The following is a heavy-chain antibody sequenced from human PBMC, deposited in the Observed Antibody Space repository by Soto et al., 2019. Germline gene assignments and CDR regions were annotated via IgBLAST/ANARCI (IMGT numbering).Heavy chain of an antibody. CDR1: GFSFSDHY. V-gene: IGHV3-11*01. CDR2: ISGSGSTI. CDR3: ASDPYYYASDY. Sequence: QVQLVESGGGLVKAGGSLRLSCAASGFSFSDHYMTWIRQAPGKGLEWVSYISGSGSTIYYADSVKGRFTVSRNNAQNSLYLQLNSLRAEDPAVYYCASDPYYYASDYWGQGTLVTVSS. D-gene: IGHD3-10*01. J-gene: IGHJ4*02.